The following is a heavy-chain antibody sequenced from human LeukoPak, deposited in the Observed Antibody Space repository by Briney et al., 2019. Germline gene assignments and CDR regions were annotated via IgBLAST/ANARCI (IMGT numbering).Heavy chain of an antibody. D-gene: IGHD3-22*01. CDR3: ARRIYYYDSSGPTDAFDI. J-gene: IGHJ3*02. CDR2: INPNSGGT. V-gene: IGHV1-2*06. Sequence: ASVKVSCKASGYTFTGYYMHWVRQAPGQGLEWMGRINPNSGGTNYAQKFQGRVTMTRDTSISTACMELSRLRSDDTAVYYCARRIYYYDSSGPTDAFDIWGQGTMVTVSS. CDR1: GYTFTGYY.